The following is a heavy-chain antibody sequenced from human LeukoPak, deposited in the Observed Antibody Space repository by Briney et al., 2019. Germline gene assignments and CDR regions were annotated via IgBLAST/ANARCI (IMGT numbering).Heavy chain of an antibody. CDR2: ISGSGGST. Sequence: GGSLRLSCAASGFTFSSYAMSWVRQAPGKGLEWVSAISGSGGSTYYADSVKSRFTISRDNSKNTLYLQMNSLRTEDKTVYYCSKDPDIVVVPAALDYWGQGTLVTVSS. J-gene: IGHJ4*02. CDR3: SKDPDIVVVPAALDY. CDR1: GFTFSSYA. D-gene: IGHD2-2*01. V-gene: IGHV3-23*01.